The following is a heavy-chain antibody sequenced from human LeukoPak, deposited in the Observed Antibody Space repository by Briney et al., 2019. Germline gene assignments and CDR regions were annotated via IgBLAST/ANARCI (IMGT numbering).Heavy chain of an antibody. D-gene: IGHD2-21*01. CDR2: SSPTGDIT. J-gene: IGHJ4*02. V-gene: IGHV4-34*01. CDR1: GGSFSGNY. Sequence: PSETLSLTCAVYGGSFSGNYWTLIRQTPGRGLEWIGESSPTGDITGYNPSLKGRATISVDSSKKQFSLKLTAVTAADTGVYYCARVPDFIARPCDSWGLGTLVTVSS. CDR3: ARVPDFIARPCDS.